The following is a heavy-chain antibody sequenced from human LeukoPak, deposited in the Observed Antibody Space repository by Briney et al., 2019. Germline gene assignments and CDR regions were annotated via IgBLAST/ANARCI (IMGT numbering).Heavy chain of an antibody. J-gene: IGHJ4*02. D-gene: IGHD5-18*01. CDR3: ARASRGYSYGAFDY. CDR2: INGDGSNT. CDR1: GFTFTSYW. V-gene: IGHV3-74*01. Sequence: GGSLRLSCAVSGFTFTSYWIHWVRQAPGKGLVWVSRINGDGSNTSYADSVKGRFTISRDNAKNTLYLQMNSLRAEDTAVYYCARASRGYSYGAFDYWGQGTLVTVSS.